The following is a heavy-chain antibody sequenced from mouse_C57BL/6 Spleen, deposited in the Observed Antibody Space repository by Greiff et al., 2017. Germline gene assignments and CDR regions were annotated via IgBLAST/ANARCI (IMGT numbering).Heavy chain of an antibody. CDR2: IDPSDSYT. V-gene: IGHV1-69*01. CDR1: GYTFTSYW. CDR3: ARSITTVVVPFDY. J-gene: IGHJ2*01. D-gene: IGHD1-1*01. Sequence: QQPGAELVMPGASVKLSCKASGYTFTSYWMHWVKQRPGQGLEWIGEIDPSDSYTNYNQKFKGKSTLTVDKSSSTAYMQLSSLTSEDSAVYYCARSITTVVVPFDYWGQGTTLTVSS.